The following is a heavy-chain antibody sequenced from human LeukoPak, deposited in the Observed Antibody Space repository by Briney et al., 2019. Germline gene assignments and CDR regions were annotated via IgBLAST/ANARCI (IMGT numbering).Heavy chain of an antibody. CDR2: INPSGGST. CDR3: ARTSGWYWGYFQH. V-gene: IGHV1-46*01. D-gene: IGHD6-19*01. J-gene: IGHJ1*01. Sequence: ASVKVSCKASGYTLTSYYMHWVRQAPGQGLEWMGIINPSGGSTSYAQKFQGRVTMTRDTSTSTVYMELSSLRSEDTAVYYCARTSGWYWGYFQHWGQGTLVTVSS. CDR1: GYTLTSYY.